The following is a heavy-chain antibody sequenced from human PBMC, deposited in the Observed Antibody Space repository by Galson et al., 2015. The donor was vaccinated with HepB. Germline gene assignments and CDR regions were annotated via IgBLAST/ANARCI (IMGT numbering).Heavy chain of an antibody. CDR1: GFTFSSYA. CDR2: ISYDGSNK. D-gene: IGHD3-10*01. V-gene: IGHV3-30*04. Sequence: SLRLSCAASGFTFSSYAMHWVRQAPGKGLEWVAVISYDGSNKYYADSVKGRFTISRDNSKNTLYLQMNSLRAEDTAVYYCARGSRANYYGSGSYYNPMTNWGQGTLVTVSS. J-gene: IGHJ4*02. CDR3: ARGSRANYYGSGSYYNPMTN.